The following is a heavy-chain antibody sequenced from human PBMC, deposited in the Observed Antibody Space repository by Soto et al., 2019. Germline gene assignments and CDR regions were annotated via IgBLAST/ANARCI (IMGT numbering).Heavy chain of an antibody. CDR3: ARDVYGGGYCSGGSCYGGGNWFDP. J-gene: IGHJ5*02. Sequence: SLRLSCAASGFTFSSYSMNWVRQAPGKGLEWVSSISSSSSSVYYADSGKGRFTISRDNAKTSLYLQMNSLRAEDTAVYYCARDVYGGGYCSGGSCYGGGNWFDPWGQGTLVTVSS. CDR2: ISSSSSSV. V-gene: IGHV3-21*01. D-gene: IGHD2-15*01. CDR1: GFTFSSYS.